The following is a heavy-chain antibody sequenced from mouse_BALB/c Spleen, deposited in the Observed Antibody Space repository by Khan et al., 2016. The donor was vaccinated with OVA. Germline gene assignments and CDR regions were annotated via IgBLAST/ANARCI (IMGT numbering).Heavy chain of an antibody. J-gene: IGHJ4*01. V-gene: IGHV2-6*02. CDR3: ARNSYPYAMDY. CDR1: GFSLTDFG. CDR2: IWSDGTT. Sequence: VKLEESGPGLVAPSQSLSITCTVSGFSLTDFGVHWVRQPPGKGLEWLVLIWSDGTTTYNSALKSRLSISKDTSKSQVFLKMNSLQTDDTAMYYCARNSYPYAMDYWGQGTSVTVSS.